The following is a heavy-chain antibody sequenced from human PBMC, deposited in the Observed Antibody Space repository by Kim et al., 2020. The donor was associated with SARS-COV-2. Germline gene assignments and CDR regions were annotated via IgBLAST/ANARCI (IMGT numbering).Heavy chain of an antibody. CDR3: ARVTGGDYYGSGSYSWFDP. CDR1: GGSISSYY. D-gene: IGHD3-10*01. V-gene: IGHV4-4*07. Sequence: SETLSLTCTVSGGSISSYYWSWIRQPAGKGLEWIGRIYTSGSTNSNSSLRSRVPMSEDTSKNQFSLKLSSVTAADTAVYYCARVTGGDYYGSGSYSWFDPWGQGTLVTVSS. J-gene: IGHJ5*02. CDR2: IYTSGST.